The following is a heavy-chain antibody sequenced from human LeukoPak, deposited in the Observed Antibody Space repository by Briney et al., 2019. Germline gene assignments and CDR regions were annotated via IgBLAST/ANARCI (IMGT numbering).Heavy chain of an antibody. D-gene: IGHD3-3*01. J-gene: IGHJ4*02. CDR3: ARDKGDDFWSGLAHYFDY. Sequence: ASVKVSCKASGGTFSSYAISWVRQAPGQGLEWMGWINPNSGGTNYAQKFQGRVTMTRDTSISTAYMELSRLRSDDTAVYYCARDKGDDFWSGLAHYFDYWGQGTLVTVSS. CDR2: INPNSGGT. V-gene: IGHV1-2*02. CDR1: GGTFSSYA.